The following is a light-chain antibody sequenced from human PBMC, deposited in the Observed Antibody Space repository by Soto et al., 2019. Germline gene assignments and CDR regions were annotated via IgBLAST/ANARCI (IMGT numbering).Light chain of an antibody. J-gene: IGKJ2*01. Sequence: DIVMTQSPDSLAVSLGERATINCKSSQSVLYSSNNKNYLAWYQQKPGQPPKLLLYWASTRESGVPDRFSGSGSGTDFTLTISSLQAEDVAVYYCQQYYSTLYTFGQGTKLEIK. V-gene: IGKV4-1*01. CDR2: WAS. CDR1: QSVLYSSNNKNY. CDR3: QQYYSTLYT.